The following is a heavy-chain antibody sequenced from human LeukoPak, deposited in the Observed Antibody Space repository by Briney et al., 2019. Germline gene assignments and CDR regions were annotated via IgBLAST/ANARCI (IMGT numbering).Heavy chain of an antibody. J-gene: IGHJ4*02. CDR1: GGSISSSSYY. CDR2: IYYSGST. CDR3: ARDRIGVSLGSYFDY. V-gene: IGHV4-39*07. D-gene: IGHD3-3*01. Sequence: SETLSLTCTVSGGSISSSSYYWGWIRQPPGKGLEWIGSIYYSGSTYYNPSLKSRVTISADTSKNQFSLKLSSVTAADTAVYYCARDRIGVSLGSYFDYWGQGTLVTVSS.